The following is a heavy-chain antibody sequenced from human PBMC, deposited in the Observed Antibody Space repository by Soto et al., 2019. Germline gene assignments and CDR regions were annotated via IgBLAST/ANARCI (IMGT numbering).Heavy chain of an antibody. CDR3: ARHRQTLNDSSGDLKRRGAFDI. Sequence: SETLSLTCTVSGGSISSSSYYWGWIRQPPGKGLEWIGSIYYSGSTYYNPSLKSRVTISVDTSKNQFSLKLSSVTAEDTAVYYCARHRQTLNDSSGDLKRRGAFDIWGQGTMVTVS. J-gene: IGHJ3*02. D-gene: IGHD3-22*01. V-gene: IGHV4-39*01. CDR2: IYYSGST. CDR1: GGSISSSSYY.